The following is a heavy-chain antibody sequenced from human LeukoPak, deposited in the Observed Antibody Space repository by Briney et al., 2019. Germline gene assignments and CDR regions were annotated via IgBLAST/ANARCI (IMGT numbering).Heavy chain of an antibody. CDR3: AKGAIFGVTTRGYGMDV. CDR1: GDTFTSYG. D-gene: IGHD3-3*01. J-gene: IGHJ6*02. V-gene: IGHV1-18*01. Sequence: ASVKVSCKASGDTFTSYGISWVRQAPGQGLEWMGWITVYNGNTAYAQKFQGRVTMTTDTSTSTAYMELRSLRSEDTAVYYCAKGAIFGVTTRGYGMDVWGQGTSVTVSS. CDR2: ITVYNGNT.